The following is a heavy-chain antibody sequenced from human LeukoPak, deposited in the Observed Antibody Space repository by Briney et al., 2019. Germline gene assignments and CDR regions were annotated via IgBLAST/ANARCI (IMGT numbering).Heavy chain of an antibody. J-gene: IGHJ5*02. V-gene: IGHV4-59*01. Sequence: NPSETLSLTCTVSGGSISSYYWSWIRQPPGKGLEWIGYIYYSGSTNYNPSLKSRVTTSVDTSKNQFSLKLSSVTAADTAVYYCARGPLYYDFWSGRDSFDPWGQGTLVTVSS. D-gene: IGHD3-3*01. CDR1: GGSISSYY. CDR3: ARGPLYYDFWSGRDSFDP. CDR2: IYYSGST.